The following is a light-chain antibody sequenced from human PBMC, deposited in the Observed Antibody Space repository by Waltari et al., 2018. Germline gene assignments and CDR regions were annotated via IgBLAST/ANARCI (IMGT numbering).Light chain of an antibody. CDR1: QSISNW. V-gene: IGKV1-5*03. CDR3: QQYNSYSLLT. CDR2: KAS. J-gene: IGKJ4*01. Sequence: DIQMTQSPSTLSASVGDRVIITCRASQSISNWLAWYQQKPGNAPKLLIYKASTLESGVPSRFSGSGSGTAVTLTISSLQPDDFATYYCQQYNSYSLLTFGGGTKIEIK.